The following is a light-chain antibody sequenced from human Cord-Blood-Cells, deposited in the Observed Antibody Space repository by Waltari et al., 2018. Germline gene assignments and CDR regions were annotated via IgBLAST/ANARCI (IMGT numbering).Light chain of an antibody. CDR1: QSISSY. V-gene: IGKV1-39*01. CDR3: QQSYSTPPIT. CDR2: DAS. Sequence: DIQMTQSPSSLSASVGDRVTITCRASQSISSYLNWYQQKPGKAPKLLIYDASSLQSGVPSRFSGSGAETDFTLTISSLQPEDFATYYCQQSYSTPPITFGQGTRLEIK. J-gene: IGKJ5*01.